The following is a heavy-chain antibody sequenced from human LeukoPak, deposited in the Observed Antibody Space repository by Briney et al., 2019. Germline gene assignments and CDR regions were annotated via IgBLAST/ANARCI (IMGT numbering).Heavy chain of an antibody. V-gene: IGHV3-23*01. Sequence: QPGGSLRLSCAAPGFTFSSYAMSWVRQAPGKGLEWVSAISGSGGSTYYADSVKGRFTISRDNSKNTLYLQMNTLRAEDTAVYYCAKVGVVPNWFDPWGQGTLVTVSS. CDR3: AKVGVVPNWFDP. J-gene: IGHJ5*02. CDR1: GFTFSSYA. CDR2: ISGSGGST. D-gene: IGHD2-15*01.